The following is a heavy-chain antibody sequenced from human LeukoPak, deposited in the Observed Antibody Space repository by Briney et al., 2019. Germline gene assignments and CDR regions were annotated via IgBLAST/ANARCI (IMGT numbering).Heavy chain of an antibody. D-gene: IGHD6-13*01. Sequence: ASVKVSCKASGYTFTGYYMHWVRQAPGQGLEWMGWINPNSGGTNYAQKFQGRVTMTRDTSISTAYMELSSLRSDDTAVYYCARGTGYSSSWTPNQPFDYWGQGTLVTVSS. CDR2: INPNSGGT. J-gene: IGHJ4*02. CDR3: ARGTGYSSSWTPNQPFDY. V-gene: IGHV1-2*02. CDR1: GYTFTGYY.